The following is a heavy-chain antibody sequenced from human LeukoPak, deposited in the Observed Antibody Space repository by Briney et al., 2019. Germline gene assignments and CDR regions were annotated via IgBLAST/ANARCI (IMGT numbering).Heavy chain of an antibody. CDR2: ISSSSSYI. V-gene: IGHV3-21*01. Sequence: WGSLRLSCAASGFTFSSYSMNRVSQAPGKGLEWVSSISSSSSYIYYADSVKGRFTISRDNAKNSLYLQMNSLRAEDTAVYYCARGLTYYYDSSGPSFDYWGQGTLVTVSS. J-gene: IGHJ4*02. CDR1: GFTFSSYS. CDR3: ARGLTYYYDSSGPSFDY. D-gene: IGHD3-22*01.